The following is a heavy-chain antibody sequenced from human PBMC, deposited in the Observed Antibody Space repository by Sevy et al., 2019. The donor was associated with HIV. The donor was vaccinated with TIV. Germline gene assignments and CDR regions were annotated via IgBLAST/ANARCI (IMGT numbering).Heavy chain of an antibody. CDR3: ARGVKWELLSYYYYGMDV. J-gene: IGHJ6*02. CDR1: GFTFSSYS. V-gene: IGHV3-48*01. CDR2: ISSSSSTI. Sequence: GSLRLSCAASGFTFSSYSMNWVRQAPGKGLEWVSYISSSSSTIYYADSVKGRFTISRDNAKNSLYLQMNSLRAEDTAVYYCARGVKWELLSYYYYGMDVWGQGTTVTVSS. D-gene: IGHD1-26*01.